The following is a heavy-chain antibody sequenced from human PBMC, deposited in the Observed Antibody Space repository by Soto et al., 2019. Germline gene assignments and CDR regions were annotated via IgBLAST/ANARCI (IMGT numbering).Heavy chain of an antibody. V-gene: IGHV3-30-3*01. J-gene: IGHJ4*02. CDR2: ISYDGSNK. CDR1: GFTFSSYA. D-gene: IGHD6-19*01. Sequence: QVQLVESGGGVVQPGRSLRLSCAASGFTFSSYAMHWVRQAPGKGLEWVAVISYDGSNKYYADSVKGRFTISRVNSKNTLYLQMNSLRAEDTAVYYCARDKSPYSSGWHNRHFDYWGQGTLVTVSS. CDR3: ARDKSPYSSGWHNRHFDY.